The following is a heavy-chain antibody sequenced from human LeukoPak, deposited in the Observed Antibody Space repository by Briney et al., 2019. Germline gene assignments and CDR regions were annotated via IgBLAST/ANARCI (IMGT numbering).Heavy chain of an antibody. CDR3: ARDRRSSRRREQLAPDDAFDI. CDR1: GGTFSSYT. Sequence: GASVKVSCKASGGTFSSYTISWVRQAPGQGLEWMGRIIPIPGIANYAQKFQGRVTITADKSTSTAYMELSSLRSEDTAVYYCARDRRSSRRREQLAPDDAFDIWGQGTMVTVSS. V-gene: IGHV1-69*04. CDR2: IIPIPGIA. J-gene: IGHJ3*02. D-gene: IGHD6-6*01.